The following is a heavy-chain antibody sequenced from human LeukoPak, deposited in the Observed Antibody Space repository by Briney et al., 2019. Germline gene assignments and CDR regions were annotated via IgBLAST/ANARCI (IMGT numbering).Heavy chain of an antibody. Sequence: PSETLSLTCTVSGGSVSSGSHYWSWIRQPPGKGLEWIGYIYYSGSTNYNPSLKSRVTISVDTSKNQFSLKLSSVTAADTAVYYCARDSREYSSSADAFDIWGQGTMVTVSS. CDR1: GGSVSSGSHY. CDR2: IYYSGST. V-gene: IGHV4-61*01. D-gene: IGHD6-6*01. J-gene: IGHJ3*02. CDR3: ARDSREYSSSADAFDI.